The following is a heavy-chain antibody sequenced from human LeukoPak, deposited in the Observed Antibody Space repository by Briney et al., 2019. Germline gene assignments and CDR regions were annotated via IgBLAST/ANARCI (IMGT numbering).Heavy chain of an antibody. D-gene: IGHD1-1*01. Sequence: ASVKVSCRASGYTFTGYYIHWVRQAPGHGLGWMGWINPNSGATNYAQNFQGRVTMTRDTSISTAYMELSRLRSDDTAFYYCARTGTPTADWFDPWGQGTLVTVSS. V-gene: IGHV1-2*02. CDR3: ARTGTPTADWFDP. CDR1: GYTFTGYY. J-gene: IGHJ5*02. CDR2: INPNSGAT.